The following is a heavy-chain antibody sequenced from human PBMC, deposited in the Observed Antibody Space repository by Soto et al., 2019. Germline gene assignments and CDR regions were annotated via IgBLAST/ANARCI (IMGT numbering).Heavy chain of an antibody. Sequence: ASVKVSCKASGYTLTSYGISWVRQAPGQGLEWMGWISTYNGNTNYAQKLQGRVTMTTDTSTSTAYMELRSLRSDDTAVYYCGRDLYQSVFYYGMDVWGQGTTVTVSS. CDR1: GYTLTSYG. CDR2: ISTYNGNT. J-gene: IGHJ6*02. D-gene: IGHD2-2*01. CDR3: GRDLYQSVFYYGMDV. V-gene: IGHV1-18*01.